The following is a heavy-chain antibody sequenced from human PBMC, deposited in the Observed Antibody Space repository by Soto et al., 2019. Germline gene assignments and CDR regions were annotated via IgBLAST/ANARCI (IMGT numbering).Heavy chain of an antibody. Sequence: ASVKVSCKVSGYTLTELSMHWLRQAPGKGLEWMGGFDPEDGETIYAQKFQGRVTMTEDTSTDTAYMELSSLRSEDTAVYYCATRAWTSNPFDYWGQGTLVTVSS. CDR1: GYTLTELS. CDR2: FDPEDGET. J-gene: IGHJ4*02. CDR3: ATRAWTSNPFDY. V-gene: IGHV1-24*01. D-gene: IGHD3-3*01.